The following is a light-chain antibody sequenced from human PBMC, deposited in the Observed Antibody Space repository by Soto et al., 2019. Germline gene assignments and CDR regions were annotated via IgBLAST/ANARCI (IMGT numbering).Light chain of an antibody. J-gene: IGLJ3*02. Sequence: QSVLTQPPSVSAAPGQKVTISCSGSNSNIGNNYVSWYQQLPGTAPKLLIYDNNKRPSGIPDRFSGSKSGTSATLGITGLQTGDEADYYCGTWDSSLSAPWFGGGTKLTVL. CDR3: GTWDSSLSAPW. CDR2: DNN. CDR1: NSNIGNNY. V-gene: IGLV1-51*01.